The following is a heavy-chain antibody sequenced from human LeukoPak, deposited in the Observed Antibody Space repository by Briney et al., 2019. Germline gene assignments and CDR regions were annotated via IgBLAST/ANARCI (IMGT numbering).Heavy chain of an antibody. CDR1: GGSISSYY. Sequence: PSETLSLTCTVSGGSISSYYWSWFRQPPGKGLEWIGYIYYSGSTNYNPSLKSRVTISVDTSKNQFSLKLSSVTAADTAVYYCARAIPWFGEPYYDYWGQGTLVTVSS. CDR3: ARAIPWFGEPYYDY. CDR2: IYYSGST. D-gene: IGHD3-10*01. V-gene: IGHV4-59*01. J-gene: IGHJ4*02.